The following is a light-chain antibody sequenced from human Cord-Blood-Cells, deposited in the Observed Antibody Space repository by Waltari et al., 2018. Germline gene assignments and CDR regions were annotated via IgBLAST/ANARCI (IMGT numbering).Light chain of an antibody. CDR3: SSYTSSSTWV. CDR2: DVS. CDR1: SSDVGGYNY. Sequence: QSITISCTGTSSDVGGYNYVSWYQQHPGKAPKLMIYDVSNRPSGVSNRFSGSKSGNTASLTNSGLQAEDEADYYCSSYTSSSTWVFGGGTKLTVL. V-gene: IGLV2-14*04. J-gene: IGLJ3*02.